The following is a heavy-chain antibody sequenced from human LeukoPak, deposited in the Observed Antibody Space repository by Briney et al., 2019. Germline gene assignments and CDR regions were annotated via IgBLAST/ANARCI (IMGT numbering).Heavy chain of an antibody. CDR2: IYWNDDK. V-gene: IGHV2-5*01. CDR1: GFSLSTSGVG. J-gene: IGHJ5*02. Sequence: SGPTLVNPTQTLTLTCTFSGFSLSTSGVGVGWIRQPPGKALEWLALIYWNDDKRYSPSLKSRLTITKDTSKNQVVLTMTNMDPVDTATYYCAHRPQSYYYGSGKAGWFDPWGQGTLVTVSS. CDR3: AHRPQSYYYGSGKAGWFDP. D-gene: IGHD3-10*01.